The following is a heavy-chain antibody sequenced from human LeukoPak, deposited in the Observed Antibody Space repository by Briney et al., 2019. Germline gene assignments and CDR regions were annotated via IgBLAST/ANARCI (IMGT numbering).Heavy chain of an antibody. CDR3: LRKTDTLVSGDF. J-gene: IGHJ4*02. CDR2: IYSGGGT. Sequence: GGSLRLSCAASGLSVSSNFMSWVRQAPGKGPECVSLIYSGGGTYYADSVKGRFTISRDKSKNTLYLQMNSLRVEDTAVYYCLRKTDTLVSGDFWGQGTLVSVSS. CDR1: GLSVSSNF. D-gene: IGHD3-10*01. V-gene: IGHV3-53*01.